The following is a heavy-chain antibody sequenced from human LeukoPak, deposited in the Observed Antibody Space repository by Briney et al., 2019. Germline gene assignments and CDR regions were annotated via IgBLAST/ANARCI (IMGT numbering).Heavy chain of an antibody. V-gene: IGHV3-21*01. CDR2: ITTSSSYT. CDR1: GFSFSSYN. Sequence: GWSLRLSCEAFGFSFSSYNMDWVRQTPGKGLEWISSITTSSSYTFYADSVKGRFTISRDNARNSLYLQMNSLTAEDTAVYYCARDPYSGAYGDTYYYFMDVWGKGTTVTLSS. J-gene: IGHJ6*03. D-gene: IGHD1-26*01. CDR3: ARDPYSGAYGDTYYYFMDV.